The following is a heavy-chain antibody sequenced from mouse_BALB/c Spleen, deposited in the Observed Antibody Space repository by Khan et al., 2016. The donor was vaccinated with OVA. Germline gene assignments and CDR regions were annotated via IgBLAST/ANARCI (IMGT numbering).Heavy chain of an antibody. Sequence: EVELVESGGGLVRPGGSLKLSCAASGFAFSSYDMSWVRQTPEKRLEWVATISTSGSYTYYPDSAKGRFTSSRDTARNTLYLQMDSLVSEDTALYYCSRPSYYGNPWFTYWGQGTLVTVSA. CDR1: GFAFSSYD. CDR3: SRPSYYGNPWFTY. V-gene: IGHV5-9*02. D-gene: IGHD2-10*01. CDR2: ISTSGSYT. J-gene: IGHJ3*01.